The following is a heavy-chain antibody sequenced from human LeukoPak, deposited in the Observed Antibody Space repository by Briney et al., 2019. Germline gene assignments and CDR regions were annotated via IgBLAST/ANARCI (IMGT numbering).Heavy chain of an antibody. CDR3: AAGAGTPFDY. Sequence: PGGSLRLSCAASGFTVSDYYMNWIRQAPGKGLEWVSYISSSGSDIYYADSVKGRFTISRDNAKNSLFLQITSLRAEDTAVYHCAAGAGTPFDYWGQGTLVTVSS. CDR1: GFTVSDYY. J-gene: IGHJ4*02. D-gene: IGHD6-19*01. V-gene: IGHV3-11*01. CDR2: ISSSGSDI.